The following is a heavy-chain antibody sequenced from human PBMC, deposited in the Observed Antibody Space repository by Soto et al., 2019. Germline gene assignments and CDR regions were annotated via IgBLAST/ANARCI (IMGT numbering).Heavy chain of an antibody. V-gene: IGHV3-7*01. Sequence: EVQLVESGGGLVQPGGSLRLSCAASGFTFSSYWMTWARQAPGKGLEWVASMNRDGSEKRYVDSVEGRFTISRDNAKNSLFLQMNSLSPDDTAVYYCGRDAGRRFDYWGQGSLATVSS. CDR2: MNRDGSEK. CDR1: GFTFSSYW. D-gene: IGHD6-13*01. J-gene: IGHJ4*02. CDR3: GRDAGRRFDY.